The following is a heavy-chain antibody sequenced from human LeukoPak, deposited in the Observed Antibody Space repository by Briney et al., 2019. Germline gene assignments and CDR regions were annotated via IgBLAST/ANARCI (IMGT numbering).Heavy chain of an antibody. V-gene: IGHV3-7*01. J-gene: IGHJ4*02. CDR1: EFTFSSFC. Sequence: WGSLRLSCAASEFTFSSFCMSWVPQAPGKGLEWVANIKQDGSEKYYVDSVKGRFTISRDNAKNSLYLQMNSLRAEDTAVYYCARVEAYYDFDYWGQGTLVTVSS. D-gene: IGHD3-22*01. CDR2: IKQDGSEK. CDR3: ARVEAYYDFDY.